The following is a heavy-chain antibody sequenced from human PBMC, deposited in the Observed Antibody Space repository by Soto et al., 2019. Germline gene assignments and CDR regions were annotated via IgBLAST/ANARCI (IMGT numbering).Heavy chain of an antibody. CDR1: GFSLINGGVG. V-gene: IGHV2-5*01. J-gene: IGHJ5*02. CDR3: AQKLDSVDWFDP. Sequence: QITLKESGPTLVKPTQPLTLTCTFSGFSLINGGVGVAWIRQPPGKALEWVALIYWNDDKRYRPSLRNRLSITKGTSSDQVVLTMHNVDPADTATYFCAQKLDSVDWFDPWGQGTLVTVSS. CDR2: IYWNDDK. D-gene: IGHD2-2*03.